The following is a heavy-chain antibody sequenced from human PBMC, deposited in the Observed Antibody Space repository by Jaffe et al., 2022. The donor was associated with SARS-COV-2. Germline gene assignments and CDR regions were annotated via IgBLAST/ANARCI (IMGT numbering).Heavy chain of an antibody. CDR2: INPSGGST. J-gene: IGHJ3*02. CDR1: GYTFTSYY. Sequence: QVQLVQSGAEVKKPGASVKVSCKASGYTFTSYYMHWVRQAPGQGLEWMGIINPSGGSTSYAQKFQGRVTMTRDTSTSTVYMELSSLRSEDTAVYYCARVNRDIVVVTAISDNDAFDIWGQGTMVTVSS. V-gene: IGHV1-46*01. D-gene: IGHD2-21*02. CDR3: ARVNRDIVVVTAISDNDAFDI.